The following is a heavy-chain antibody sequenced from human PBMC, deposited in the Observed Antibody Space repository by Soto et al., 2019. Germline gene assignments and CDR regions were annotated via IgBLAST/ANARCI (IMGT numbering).Heavy chain of an antibody. V-gene: IGHV4-34*02. CDR1: VDSFNNSF. D-gene: IGHD3-22*01. J-gene: IGHJ4*02. CDR3: ARVSRGYYDS. CDR2: INHSGSA. Sequence: QVQLQQWGAGLLKPSETLSLTCAVYVDSFNNSFWSWIRQSPGKGLEWIGEINHSGSARYNPSLGSRVTISVDKSKKQFSLKLSSVSAAATAVYYCARVSRGYYDSWGQGTLVTVSS.